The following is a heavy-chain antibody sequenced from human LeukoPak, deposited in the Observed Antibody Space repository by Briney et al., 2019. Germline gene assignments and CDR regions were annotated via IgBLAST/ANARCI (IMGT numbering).Heavy chain of an antibody. CDR1: GYTFTSYG. CDR3: ARDPSRHSSGWSCFDY. Sequence: ASVKVSCKASGYTFTSYGISWVRQAPGQGLEWMGWISAYNGNTNYAQKLQGRVTITTDTSTNTAYMELRSLRSDDTAVYYCARDPSRHSSGWSCFDYWGQGTLVTVSS. J-gene: IGHJ4*02. D-gene: IGHD6-19*01. CDR2: ISAYNGNT. V-gene: IGHV1-18*04.